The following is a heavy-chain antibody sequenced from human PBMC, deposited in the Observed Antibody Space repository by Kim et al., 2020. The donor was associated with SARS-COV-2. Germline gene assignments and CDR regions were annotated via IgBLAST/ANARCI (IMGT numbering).Heavy chain of an antibody. CDR1: GFSLSTYGVS. CDR3: AHSPSYNWFDA. CDR2: IYWHNDN. J-gene: IGHJ5*02. V-gene: IGHV2-5*01. Sequence: SGPTLVNPTQTLTLTCTFSGFSLSTYGVSVGWIRRAPGKALEWLAVIYWHNDNRLSPFLETRLTITKDTSKNQVVLTMTNMDVADTATYFCAHSPSYNWFDAWGQGTLVTVSS.